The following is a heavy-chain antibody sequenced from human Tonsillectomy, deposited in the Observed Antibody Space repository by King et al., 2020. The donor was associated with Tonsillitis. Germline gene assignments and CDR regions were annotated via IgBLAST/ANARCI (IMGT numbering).Heavy chain of an antibody. CDR2: IDYMGATTNHNGTT. J-gene: IGHJ4*02. CDR1: GGSLNSYF. D-gene: IGHD6-19*01. CDR3: ATNSSNRYYFDH. V-gene: IGHV4-59*01. Sequence: QLQESGPGLVKPSETLSLTCTVSGGSLNSYFWTWFRQPPGKGLEWVGDIDYMGATTNHNGTTNYNPSLKSGVTLSVDTSKNQFSLKLKSVTAADTAVYYCATNSSNRYYFDHWGQGTLVSVSS.